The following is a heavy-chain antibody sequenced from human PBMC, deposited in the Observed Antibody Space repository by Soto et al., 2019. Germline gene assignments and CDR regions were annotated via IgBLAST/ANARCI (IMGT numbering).Heavy chain of an antibody. V-gene: IGHV1-69*13. Sequence: SVKVSCKASGGTFSSYAISWVRQAPGQGLEWMGGIIPIFGTANYAQKFQGRVTITADESTSTAYMELSSLRSEDTAVYYCATAQGSYYDFWSGYLYGMDVWGQGTTVTVSS. CDR1: GGTFSSYA. CDR2: IIPIFGTA. J-gene: IGHJ6*02. CDR3: ATAQGSYYDFWSGYLYGMDV. D-gene: IGHD3-3*01.